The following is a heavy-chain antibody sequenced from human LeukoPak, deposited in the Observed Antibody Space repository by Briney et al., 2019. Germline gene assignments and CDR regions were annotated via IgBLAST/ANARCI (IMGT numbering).Heavy chain of an antibody. Sequence: PGRSLRLACAASGFTFSSYGMHWVRQAPGKGLEWVSVISYDGSNKYYADSVKGRFTISRDNSENTLYLQMNSLRAEDTAVYYCARYCSGGSCLSDYWGQGTLVTVSS. J-gene: IGHJ4*02. CDR1: GFTFSSYG. D-gene: IGHD2-15*01. CDR2: ISYDGSNK. V-gene: IGHV3-30*03. CDR3: ARYCSGGSCLSDY.